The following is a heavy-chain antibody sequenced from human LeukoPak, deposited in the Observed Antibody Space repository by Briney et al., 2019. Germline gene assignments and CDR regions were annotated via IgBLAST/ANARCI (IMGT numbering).Heavy chain of an antibody. D-gene: IGHD6-6*01. Sequence: PGGSLRLSCAASGFTFSDYWMSWVRQAPGKGLEWVANINEDGSEKYYVESVKGRFAISRDNAKNSLYLQMNSLRAEDTAAYYCARDRGDSSSFLDYWGQGTLVTVSS. J-gene: IGHJ4*02. CDR3: ARDRGDSSSFLDY. V-gene: IGHV3-7*01. CDR2: INEDGSEK. CDR1: GFTFSDYW.